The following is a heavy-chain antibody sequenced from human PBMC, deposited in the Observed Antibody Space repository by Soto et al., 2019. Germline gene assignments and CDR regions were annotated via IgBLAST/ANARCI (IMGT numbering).Heavy chain of an antibody. V-gene: IGHV3-30*03. D-gene: IGHD4-17*01. CDR2: ISYDGSNK. CDR1: GFTFSSYG. J-gene: IGHJ4*02. CDR3: AIITTVTTGFDY. Sequence: PGGSLRLSCAASGFTFSSYGMHWVRQAPGKGLEWVAVISYDGSNKYYADSVKGRFTISRDNSKNTLYLQMNSLRAEDTAAYYCAIITTVTTGFDYWGQGTLVTVSS.